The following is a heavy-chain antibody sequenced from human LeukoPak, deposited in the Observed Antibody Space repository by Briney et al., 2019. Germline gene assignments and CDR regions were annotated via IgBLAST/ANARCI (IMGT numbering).Heavy chain of an antibody. Sequence: PGGSLRLSCAACGFTFSGYAMSWVRQAPGKGLEWVSGISWNSGSIGYADSVKGRFTISRDNAKNSLYLQMNSLRAEDTALYYCATLVLGSDWGQGTLVTVSS. D-gene: IGHD3-22*01. J-gene: IGHJ4*02. V-gene: IGHV3-9*01. CDR3: ATLVLGSD. CDR1: GFTFSGYA. CDR2: ISWNSGSI.